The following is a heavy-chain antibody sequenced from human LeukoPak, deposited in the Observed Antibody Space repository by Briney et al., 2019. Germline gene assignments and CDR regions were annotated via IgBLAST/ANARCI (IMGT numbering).Heavy chain of an antibody. J-gene: IGHJ4*02. Sequence: GASVNVSRKASGFTFTSSAMQWVRPARGQRLEWIGWIVVGRGNTNYAQKFQERVTITRDMSTSTAYMELSSLRSEATAVYSFAARDGGNSGADYWGQGTLVTVS. CDR1: GFTFTSSA. CDR3: AARDGGNSGADY. V-gene: IGHV1-58*02. D-gene: IGHD4-23*01. CDR2: IVVGRGNT.